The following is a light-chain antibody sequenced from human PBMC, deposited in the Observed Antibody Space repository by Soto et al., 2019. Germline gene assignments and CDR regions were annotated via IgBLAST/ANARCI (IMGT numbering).Light chain of an antibody. V-gene: IGKV3-15*01. CDR3: QQYNNWPPWT. CDR1: QSVGSN. CDR2: GPS. Sequence: EIVMTQSPATLSVSPGERVTLSCRASQSVGSNLAWYQQRPGQAPRLLIYGPSTRATGIPARFSGGGSGTEFTLTISSLQSEDFSLYYCQQYNNWPPWTFGQGTKVEIK. J-gene: IGKJ1*01.